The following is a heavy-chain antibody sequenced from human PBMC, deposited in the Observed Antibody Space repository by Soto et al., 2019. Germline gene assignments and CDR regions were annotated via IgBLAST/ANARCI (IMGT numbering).Heavy chain of an antibody. CDR3: ARDFLGYCSGGSCYSGPFDP. CDR1: GGTFRSYT. J-gene: IGHJ5*02. D-gene: IGHD2-15*01. Sequence: VKVSRQASGGTFRSYTISWVRQAPGQGLEWMGRIIPILGIANYAQKFQGRVTITADKSTSTAYMELSSLRSEDTAVYYCARDFLGYCSGGSCYSGPFDPWGQGTLVTVSS. V-gene: IGHV1-69*10. CDR2: IIPILGIA.